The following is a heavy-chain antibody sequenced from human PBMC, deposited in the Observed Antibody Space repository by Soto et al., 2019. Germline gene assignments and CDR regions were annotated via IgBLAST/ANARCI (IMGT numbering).Heavy chain of an antibody. CDR1: GGSISSGDYY. CDR2: IYYSGST. J-gene: IGHJ6*02. D-gene: IGHD6-13*01. CDR3: ARVDSSSWEETYGMDV. Sequence: SETLSLTCTVSGGSISSGDYYWSWIRQPPGKGPEWIGYIYYSGSTYYNPSLKSRVTISVDTSKNQFSLKLSSVTAADTAVYYCARVDSSSWEETYGMDVWGQGTTVTVSS. V-gene: IGHV4-30-4*01.